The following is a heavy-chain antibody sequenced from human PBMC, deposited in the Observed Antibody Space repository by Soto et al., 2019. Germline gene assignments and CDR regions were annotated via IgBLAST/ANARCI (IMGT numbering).Heavy chain of an antibody. J-gene: IGHJ6*02. V-gene: IGHV4-34*01. CDR3: ARGRIAAAKDTGDHYGMDV. D-gene: IGHD6-13*01. CDR1: GGSFSGYY. Sequence: SETLSLTCAVYGGSFSGYYWSWIRQPPGKGLEWIGEINHSGSTNYNPSLKSRVTISVDTTKNQFSLKLSSVTAADTAVYYCARGRIAAAKDTGDHYGMDVWGQGTTVTVSS. CDR2: INHSGST.